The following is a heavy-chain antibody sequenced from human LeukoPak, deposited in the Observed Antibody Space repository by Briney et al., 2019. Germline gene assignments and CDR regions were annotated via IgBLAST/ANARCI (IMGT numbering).Heavy chain of an antibody. Sequence: QPGGSLRLSWAASGFTFSSYSMSWVRQPPRKGLEWVSAINPSGGSTYYADSVKGRFTTSRDNSKNTLYLQMNSLRAEDTAVYYCSKDPKRAYCSNYQWGQGTLVTVSS. CDR2: INPSGGST. D-gene: IGHD4-11*01. V-gene: IGHV3-23*01. J-gene: IGHJ4*02. CDR3: SKDPKRAYCSNYQ. CDR1: GFTFSSYS.